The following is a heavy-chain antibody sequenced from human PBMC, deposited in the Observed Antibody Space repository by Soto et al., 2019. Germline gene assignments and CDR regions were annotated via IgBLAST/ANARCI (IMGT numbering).Heavy chain of an antibody. V-gene: IGHV1-18*01. CDR3: ARAPCYGGKGGFDY. CDR1: GYTFTSYG. J-gene: IGHJ4*02. Sequence: QVQLVQSGAEVKKPGASVKVSCKASGYTFTSYGISWVRQAPGQGREGMGWISAYNVNTNYAQKLQGRSTMTTDTSTSTGYMELRSLRSDDTAVYYCARAPCYGGKGGFDYWGQGTLVTVSS. CDR2: ISAYNVNT. D-gene: IGHD4-17*01.